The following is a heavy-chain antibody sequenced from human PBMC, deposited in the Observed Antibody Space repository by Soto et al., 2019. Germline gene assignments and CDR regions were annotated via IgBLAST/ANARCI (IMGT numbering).Heavy chain of an antibody. J-gene: IGHJ4*02. CDR3: SVSIFGVVHY. CDR2: CSPDGTT. D-gene: IGHD3-3*01. Sequence: EAQVVESGGGLAQPGGSLRLSCAASGFSLRSQWMHWIRQTPGKGLEWVSRCSPDGTTVYADSVKGRFTISRDNAKNTVYLQMNSLRAEDTAMYFCSVSIFGVVHYWGQGTLVTVSS. V-gene: IGHV3-74*03. CDR1: GFSLRSQW.